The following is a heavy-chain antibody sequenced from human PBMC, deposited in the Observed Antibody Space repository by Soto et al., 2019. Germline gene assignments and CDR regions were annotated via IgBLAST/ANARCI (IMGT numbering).Heavy chain of an antibody. Sequence: EGQVVESGGDLVQPGDSLTISCAASGFTFSTYAMSWVRQAPGKGLEWVSGIHKTGTITFYADSVKGRFTISRDNSKNTLYLHMRRLRDGGPAVYFCVRDLNYKFFFDLWGQGTLVPV. J-gene: IGHJ4*02. CDR3: VRDLNYKFFFDL. CDR2: IHKTGTIT. D-gene: IGHD3-10*01. CDR1: GFTFSTYA. V-gene: IGHV3-23*05.